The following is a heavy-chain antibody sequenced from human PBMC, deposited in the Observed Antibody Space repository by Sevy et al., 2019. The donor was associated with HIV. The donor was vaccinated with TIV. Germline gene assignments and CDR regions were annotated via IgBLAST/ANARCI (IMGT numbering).Heavy chain of an antibody. V-gene: IGHV3-23*01. CDR2: ISGNGGNT. Sequence: GGSLRLSCEASGFTFSSYVMSWVRQAPGKGPEWLSAISGNGGNTYYADAVNGRFFISRDNSRNTLYLQINSLRADDTAVYYCAKASGISDCWGQGTLVTVSS. D-gene: IGHD6-13*01. CDR1: GFTFSSYV. J-gene: IGHJ4*02. CDR3: AKASGISDC.